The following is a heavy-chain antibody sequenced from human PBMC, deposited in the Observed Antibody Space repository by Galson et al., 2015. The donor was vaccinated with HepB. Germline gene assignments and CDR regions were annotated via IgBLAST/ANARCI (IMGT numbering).Heavy chain of an antibody. J-gene: IGHJ4*02. D-gene: IGHD6-13*01. Sequence: SVKVSCKASGYTFTNYNINWVRQAPGQGLQWMGWISAYNGNTNYAQKFQGRVTTTTDTSTRTVYMDLRNLRSDDTAVYYCARSGTAAGFLGHWGQGTLVTVSS. CDR3: ARSGTAAGFLGH. CDR1: GYTFTNYN. CDR2: ISAYNGNT. V-gene: IGHV1-18*01.